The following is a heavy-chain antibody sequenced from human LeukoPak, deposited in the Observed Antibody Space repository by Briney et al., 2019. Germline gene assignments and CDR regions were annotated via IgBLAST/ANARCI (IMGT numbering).Heavy chain of an antibody. CDR3: AREVSWYYFDY. V-gene: IGHV3-30*09. Sequence: GTSLRLSCAASGFSLGGYAIHWVRQAPGKGLEWVAVVSYDGSNTYYADSVKGRFAISRDNSKKTLYLQMNSLRGDDTAVYYCAREVSWYYFDYWGQGILVTVSS. J-gene: IGHJ4*02. CDR1: GFSLGGYA. D-gene: IGHD6-13*01. CDR2: VSYDGSNT.